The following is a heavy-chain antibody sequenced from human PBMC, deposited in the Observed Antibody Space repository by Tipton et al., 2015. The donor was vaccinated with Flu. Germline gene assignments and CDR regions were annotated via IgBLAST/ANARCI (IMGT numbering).Heavy chain of an antibody. CDR2: IYYSGST. CDR1: GGSISSSSYY. Sequence: TLSLTCTVSGGSISSSSYYWGWIRQPPGKGLEWIGSIYYSGSTYYNPSLKSRVTISVDTSKNQFSLKLSSVTAADTAVYYCAPSTRYWTGGHFFGWWGRGTQVTVSS. D-gene: IGHD2-2*01. J-gene: IGHJ4*02. CDR3: APSTRYWTGGHFFGW. V-gene: IGHV4-39*07.